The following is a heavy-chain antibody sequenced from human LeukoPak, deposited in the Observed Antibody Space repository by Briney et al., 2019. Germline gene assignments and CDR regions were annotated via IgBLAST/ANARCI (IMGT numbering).Heavy chain of an antibody. CDR2: INPTGGST. J-gene: IGHJ4*02. Sequence: ASVKVSCKASGYTFPSYFMHWVRQAPGQGLEWMGIINPTGGSTTYAQKFQGRVTMTRDTSTSTVYMELSSLRSDDTAVYYCARTATRRFDYWGQGTLVTVSS. CDR1: GYTFPSYF. D-gene: IGHD6-6*01. V-gene: IGHV1-46*01. CDR3: ARTATRRFDY.